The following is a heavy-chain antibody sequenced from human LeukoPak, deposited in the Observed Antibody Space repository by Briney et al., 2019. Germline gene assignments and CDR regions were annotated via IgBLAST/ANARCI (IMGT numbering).Heavy chain of an antibody. J-gene: IGHJ4*02. Sequence: GGSLRLSCAASGFTLSSYWMSWVRQAPGKGLEWVANIKQDGSEKYYVDSVKGRFTISRDNAKNSLYLQMNSLRAEDTAVYYCARGGGSSWSVGDFDYWGQGTLVTVSS. V-gene: IGHV3-7*01. CDR3: ARGGGSSWSVGDFDY. D-gene: IGHD6-13*01. CDR1: GFTLSSYW. CDR2: IKQDGSEK.